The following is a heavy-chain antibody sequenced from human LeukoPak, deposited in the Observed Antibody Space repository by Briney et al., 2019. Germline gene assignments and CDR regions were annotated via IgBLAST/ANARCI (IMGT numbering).Heavy chain of an antibody. D-gene: IGHD3-22*01. CDR1: VFTFSRYA. J-gene: IGHJ4*02. CDR2: FCCSGGST. Sequence: GVSLTLSCTVSVFTFSRYAMSWLRQARGGGLEWVLAFCCSGGSTYYADSVKGRFTISRDNSKNTLYLQMNSLRAEDTAVYYCAKPCALYYDSSGYCFDYWGQGTLVTVSS. CDR3: AKPCALYYDSSGYCFDY. V-gene: IGHV3-23*01.